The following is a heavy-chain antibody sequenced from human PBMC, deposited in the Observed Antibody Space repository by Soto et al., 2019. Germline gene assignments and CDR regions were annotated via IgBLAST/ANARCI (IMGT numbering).Heavy chain of an antibody. V-gene: IGHV3-11*06. Sequence: QVQLVESGGGLVKPGGSLRLSCAASGFTFSDYYMSWIRQAPGKGLEWVSYISSSSSYKNYADSVKGRFTISRDNAKNSLYLQMNILRAEDTAVYYCANSGSYDFDWYFDLWGRGTLVTVSS. CDR1: GFTFSDYY. CDR3: ANSGSYDFDWYFDL. J-gene: IGHJ2*01. D-gene: IGHD1-26*01. CDR2: ISSSSSYK.